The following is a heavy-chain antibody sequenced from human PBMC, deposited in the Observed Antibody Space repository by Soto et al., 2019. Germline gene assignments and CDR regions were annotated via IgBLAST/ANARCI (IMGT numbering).Heavy chain of an antibody. J-gene: IGHJ4*02. Sequence: PGGSLRLSCAASGFTFSNYAMSWVRQAPGKGLEWVSVISRSGENTYYADSVKGRFTISRDNSKNTLYLQMNSLRAEDTAVYYCANSHFSGTDYWGQGTLVTVSS. CDR2: ISRSGENT. CDR1: GFTFSNYA. CDR3: ANSHFSGTDY. D-gene: IGHD6-19*01. V-gene: IGHV3-23*01.